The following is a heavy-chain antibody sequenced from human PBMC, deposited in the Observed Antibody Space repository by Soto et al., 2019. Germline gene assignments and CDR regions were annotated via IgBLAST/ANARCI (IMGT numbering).Heavy chain of an antibody. D-gene: IGHD3-16*01. CDR1: GFPGSSNY. CDR3: AGGAGFLIDY. J-gene: IGHJ4*02. Sequence: GGSLRLSSAASGFPGSSNYMMWVRQAPGKGLEWVSLISTSGVIHYADSLRGRFTISRDSSKNTLFLQMRNLRAEDTAVYYCAGGAGFLIDYWGRGILVTVSS. V-gene: IGHV3-53*01. CDR2: ISTSGVI.